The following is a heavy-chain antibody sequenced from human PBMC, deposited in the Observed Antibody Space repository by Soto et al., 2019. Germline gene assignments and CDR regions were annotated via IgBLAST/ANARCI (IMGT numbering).Heavy chain of an antibody. J-gene: IGHJ5*02. D-gene: IGHD3-22*01. CDR3: ARTIYYYDSSGYENWFDP. CDR2: IYYSGST. V-gene: IGHV4-59*08. Sequence: SETLSLTCTVSGGSISSYYWSWIRQPPGKGLEWIGYIYYSGSTNCNPSLKSRVTISVDTSKTQFSLKLSSVTAADTAVYYCARTIYYYDSSGYENWFDPWGQGTLVTVSS. CDR1: GGSISSYY.